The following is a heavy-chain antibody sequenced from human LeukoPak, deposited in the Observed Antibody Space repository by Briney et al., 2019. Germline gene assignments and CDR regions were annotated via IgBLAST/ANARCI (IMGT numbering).Heavy chain of an antibody. D-gene: IGHD3-16*01. CDR1: GFTFSSYW. CDR3: AGESVMAFQH. J-gene: IGHJ1*01. CDR2: MNSDGSSI. V-gene: IGHV3-74*01. Sequence: PGGSLRLSCAASGFTFSSYWMHWVRQAPGKGLVWVSRMNSDGSSISYADSVKGRFTISRDNAKNTLYLQMNSLRAEDTAVYYCAGESVMAFQHWGQGTLVTVSS.